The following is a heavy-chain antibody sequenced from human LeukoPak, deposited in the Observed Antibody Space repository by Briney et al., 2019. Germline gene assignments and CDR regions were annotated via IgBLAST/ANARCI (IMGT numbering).Heavy chain of an antibody. Sequence: GGSLRPSCAASGFTFSSYAMHWVRQAPGKGLEWVAVISYDGSNKYYADSVKGRFTIPRDNSKNTLYLQMNSLRAEDTAVYYCARGSGPPGGQGTLVTVSS. D-gene: IGHD2-15*01. V-gene: IGHV3-30-3*01. J-gene: IGHJ5*02. CDR3: ARGSGPP. CDR1: GFTFSSYA. CDR2: ISYDGSNK.